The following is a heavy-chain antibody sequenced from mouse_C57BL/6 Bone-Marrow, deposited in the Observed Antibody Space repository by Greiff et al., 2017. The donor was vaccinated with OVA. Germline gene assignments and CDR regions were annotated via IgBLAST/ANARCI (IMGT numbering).Heavy chain of an antibody. CDR1: GFTFSSYT. CDR3: TREGTTVVGDWYFDV. D-gene: IGHD1-1*01. CDR2: ISGGGDYI. J-gene: IGHJ1*03. V-gene: IGHV5-6-4*01. Sequence: EVKLQESGGGLVKPGGSLKLSCAASGFTFSSYTLSWVRQTPEKRPEWVATISGGGDYIYYADTVKGRFTISRDTARNTLYLQMSSLKSEDTAMYYCTREGTTVVGDWYFDVWGTGTTVTVSS.